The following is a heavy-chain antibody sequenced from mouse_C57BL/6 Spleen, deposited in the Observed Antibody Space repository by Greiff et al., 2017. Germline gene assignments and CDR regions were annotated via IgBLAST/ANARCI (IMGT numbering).Heavy chain of an antibody. CDR2: IRNKANGYTT. V-gene: IGHV7-3*01. D-gene: IGHD1-1*01. CDR1: GFTFTDYY. CDR3: ASYDTTVEAMDY. Sequence: EVKVVESGGGLVQPGGSLSLSCAASGFTFTDYYMSWVRQPPGKALEWLGFIRNKANGYTTEYSASVKGRFTISRDNSQSILYLQMNALRAEDSATYYCASYDTTVEAMDYWGQGTSVTVSS. J-gene: IGHJ4*01.